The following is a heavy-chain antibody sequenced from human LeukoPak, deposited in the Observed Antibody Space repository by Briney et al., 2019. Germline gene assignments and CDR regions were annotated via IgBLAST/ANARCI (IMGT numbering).Heavy chain of an antibody. V-gene: IGHV4-4*09. D-gene: IGHD6-6*01. CDR3: ASSSSSLWNFDY. J-gene: IGHJ4*02. CDR1: GGSISSYY. Sequence: KPSATLSLTCTVSGGSISSYYWSWIRQPPGKGLEWIGYIYTSGSTNYNPSLKSRVTISVDTSTNQFSLKLSSVTAADTAVYYCASSSSSLWNFDYWGQGTLVTVSS. CDR2: IYTSGST.